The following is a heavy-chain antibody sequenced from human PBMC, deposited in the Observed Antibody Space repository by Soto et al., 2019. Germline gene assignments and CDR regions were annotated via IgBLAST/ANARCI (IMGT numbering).Heavy chain of an antibody. CDR2: IYYSGST. CDR3: ARGWFGELLQTYFDY. J-gene: IGHJ4*02. D-gene: IGHD3-10*01. CDR1: GGSISSGDYY. Sequence: QVQLQESGPGLVKPSQTLSLTCTVSGGSISSGDYYWSWIRQPPGKGLEWNGYIYYSGSTYYNPSLKSRVTISVDTSKNQFSLKLSSVTAADTVVYYCARGWFGELLQTYFDYWGQGTLVNVSS. V-gene: IGHV4-30-4*01.